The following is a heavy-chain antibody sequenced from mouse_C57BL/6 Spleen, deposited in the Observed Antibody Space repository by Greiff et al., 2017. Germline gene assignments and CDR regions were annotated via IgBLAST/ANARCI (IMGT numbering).Heavy chain of an antibody. Sequence: DVQLVESEGGLVQPGSSMKLSCTASGFTFSDYYMAWVRQVPEKGLEWVANINYDGSSTYYLDSLKSRFIISRDNAKNILYLQMSSLKSEDTATYYCARGGFYWGMDYWGQGTSVTVSS. CDR3: ARGGFYWGMDY. CDR2: INYDGSST. CDR1: GFTFSDYY. V-gene: IGHV5-16*01. J-gene: IGHJ4*01. D-gene: IGHD2-1*01.